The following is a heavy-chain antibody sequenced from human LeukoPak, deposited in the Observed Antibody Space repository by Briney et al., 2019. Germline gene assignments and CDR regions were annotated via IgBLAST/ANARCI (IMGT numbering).Heavy chain of an antibody. CDR2: IIPIFGTA. V-gene: IGHV1-69*05. J-gene: IGHJ4*02. D-gene: IGHD6-13*01. CDR1: GGTFSSYA. CDR3: AFSYGYSSSWRDY. Sequence: ASVKVSCKASGGTFSSYAISWVRQAPGQGLEWMGRIIPIFGTANYAQKFQGRVTITTDESTSTAYMELSSLRSEDTAVYYCAFSYGYSSSWRDYWGQGTLVTVSS.